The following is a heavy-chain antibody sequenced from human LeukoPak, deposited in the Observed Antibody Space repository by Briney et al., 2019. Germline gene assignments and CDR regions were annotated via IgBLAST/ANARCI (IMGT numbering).Heavy chain of an antibody. D-gene: IGHD1-26*01. CDR2: ISYDGSNK. CDR1: GFTFSSYG. V-gene: IGHV3-30*18. Sequence: PGRSLRLSCAASGFTFSSYGMHWVRQAPGKGLEWVAVISYDGSNKYYADSVKGRFTISRDNSKNTLYLQMNSLRAEDTAVYYCAKERVGALLDYWGQGTLVTVSS. J-gene: IGHJ4*02. CDR3: AKERVGALLDY.